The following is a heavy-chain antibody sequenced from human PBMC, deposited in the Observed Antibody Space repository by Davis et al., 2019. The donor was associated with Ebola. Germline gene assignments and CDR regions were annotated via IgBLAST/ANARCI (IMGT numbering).Heavy chain of an antibody. Sequence: GESLKISCAASGFTFSSYAMSWVRQAPGKGLEWVSAISGSGGSTYYADSVKGRFTISRDNSKNTLYLQMNSLRAEDSAVYYCAKVVVAAAVPWFDPWGQGTLVTVSS. CDR2: ISGSGGST. CDR3: AKVVVAAAVPWFDP. D-gene: IGHD6-13*01. J-gene: IGHJ5*02. V-gene: IGHV3-23*01. CDR1: GFTFSSYA.